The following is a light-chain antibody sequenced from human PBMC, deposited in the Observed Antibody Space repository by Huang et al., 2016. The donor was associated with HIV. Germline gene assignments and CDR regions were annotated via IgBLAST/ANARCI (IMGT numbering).Light chain of an antibody. CDR3: QQRSTWPPIT. CDR1: HSVVN. Sequence: ETVLTQSPDTLSLSPGERALLFCRASHSVVNVAWYQHKVGHAPRLLIYDESNRASGIPARLSGSGSGTDFTLTVNILEPEDSAVYYCQQRSTWPPITFGQGTRLEIK. CDR2: DES. J-gene: IGKJ5*01. V-gene: IGKV3-11*01.